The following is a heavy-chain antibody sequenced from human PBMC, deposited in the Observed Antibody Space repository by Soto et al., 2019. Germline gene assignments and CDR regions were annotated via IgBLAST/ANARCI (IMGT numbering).Heavy chain of an antibody. V-gene: IGHV4-59*01. CDR1: SGSMSGYY. D-gene: IGHD2-15*01. J-gene: IGHJ4*02. CDR2: IYYSGIH. CDR3: ARVQMATLYFDE. Sequence: SETLSLTCTVSSGSMSGYYWSWVRQPPGKGLEWIGYIYYSGIHNYNPTLESRLTISVDTSKNLFSLKLNSVTAADTAVYYCARVQMATLYFDEWGQGTLVTVSS.